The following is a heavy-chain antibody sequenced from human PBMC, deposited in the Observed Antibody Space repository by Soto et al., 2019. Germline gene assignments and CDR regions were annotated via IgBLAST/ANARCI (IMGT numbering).Heavy chain of an antibody. J-gene: IGHJ6*02. Sequence: SETLSLTCAVSGGSISSSNWWSWVRQPPGKGLEWIGEIYHSGSTNYNPSLKSRVTISVDKSKNQFSLKLSSVTAADTAVYYCASAYYDFWGGYYEKYYYGMDVWGQGTTVTVSS. D-gene: IGHD3-3*01. CDR3: ASAYYDFWGGYYEKYYYGMDV. V-gene: IGHV4-4*02. CDR1: GGSISSSNW. CDR2: IYHSGST.